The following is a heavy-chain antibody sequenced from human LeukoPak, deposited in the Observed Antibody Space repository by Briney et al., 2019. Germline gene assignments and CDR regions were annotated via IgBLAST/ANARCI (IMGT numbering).Heavy chain of an antibody. J-gene: IGHJ4*02. D-gene: IGHD5-18*01. Sequence: KPSETLSLTCAVYGGSFSGYYWSWIRQPPGKGLEWIGEINHSGSTNYNPSLKSRVTISVDTPKNQSSLKLSSVTAADTAVYYCARGGYSLAYWGQGTLVTVSS. CDR1: GGSFSGYY. CDR2: INHSGST. CDR3: ARGGYSLAY. V-gene: IGHV4-34*01.